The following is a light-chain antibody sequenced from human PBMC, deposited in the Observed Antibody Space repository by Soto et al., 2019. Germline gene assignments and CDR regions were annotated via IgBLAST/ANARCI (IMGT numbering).Light chain of an antibody. Sequence: EIVLTQSPATLSLSLGERAALSCKASQSVHNFLAWYQQKPGQAPRLLIYGASTRAAGIPARFSGSGSGTDFTLTISRLEPEDFAVYYCQQYGSLSWTFGQGTKVDIK. J-gene: IGKJ1*01. V-gene: IGKV3-20*01. CDR3: QQYGSLSWT. CDR1: QSVHNF. CDR2: GAS.